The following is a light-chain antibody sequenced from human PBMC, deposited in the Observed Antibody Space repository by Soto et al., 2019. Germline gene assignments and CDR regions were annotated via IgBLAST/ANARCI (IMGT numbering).Light chain of an antibody. V-gene: IGKV1-5*01. Sequence: DIQMTQSPSTLSASVGDRVTITCRASQSISSWLAWYQQKPGKAPKLLIYDASSLESGVPPRFSGSGSVTEFTLTICGLQPNDFAQYYCQTDNSYSPWAVGQETQVEIK. CDR3: QTDNSYSPWA. J-gene: IGKJ1*01. CDR2: DAS. CDR1: QSISSW.